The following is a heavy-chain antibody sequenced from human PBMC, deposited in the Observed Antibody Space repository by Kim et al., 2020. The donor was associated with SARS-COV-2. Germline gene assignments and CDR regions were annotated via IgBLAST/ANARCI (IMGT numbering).Heavy chain of an antibody. Sequence: GGSLRLSCEASGFTFSSYEMRWVRQAPGKGLEWISYISSSGTTIYYADSVKGRFTISRDNAENSLYLQMNSLRAEDTALYSCANFFHGQSGSFRPSWYYYIDVWGKGTTVTVSS. CDR2: ISSSGTTI. V-gene: IGHV3-48*03. CDR1: GFTFSSYE. D-gene: IGHD3-3*01. CDR3: ANFFHGQSGSFRPSWYYYIDV. J-gene: IGHJ6*03.